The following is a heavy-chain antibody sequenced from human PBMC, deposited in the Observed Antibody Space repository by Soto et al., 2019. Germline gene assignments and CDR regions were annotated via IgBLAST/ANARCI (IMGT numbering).Heavy chain of an antibody. J-gene: IGHJ4*02. Sequence: ASVKVSCKASGYTFTSYGISWVRQAPGQGLEWMGWISAYNGNTNYAQKLQGRVTMTTDTSTSTAYMELSSLRSDDTAVYYCAREVGYYDSSGYLDYWGQGTLVTVSS. D-gene: IGHD3-22*01. CDR3: AREVGYYDSSGYLDY. V-gene: IGHV1-18*01. CDR2: ISAYNGNT. CDR1: GYTFTSYG.